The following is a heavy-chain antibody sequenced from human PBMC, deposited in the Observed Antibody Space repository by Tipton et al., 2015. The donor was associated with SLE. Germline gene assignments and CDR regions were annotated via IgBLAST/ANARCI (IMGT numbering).Heavy chain of an antibody. J-gene: IGHJ4*02. D-gene: IGHD3-22*01. V-gene: IGHV4-34*01. CDR2: INHGGST. CDR1: GGSFGGYY. Sequence: TLSLTCSIYGGSFGGYYWSWIRQPPGKGLEWIGEINHGGSTNYNPSLKSRVTISVDTSKNQFSLKLISVTAADTAVYYCVRGPRSSSGYPSWGRGTLVTVSS. CDR3: VRGPRSSSGYPS.